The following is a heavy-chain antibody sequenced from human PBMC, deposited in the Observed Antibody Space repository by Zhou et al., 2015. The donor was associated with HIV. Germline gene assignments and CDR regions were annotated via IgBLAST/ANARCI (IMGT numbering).Heavy chain of an antibody. Sequence: QVKLEQSGGEVKKPGASVKVSCKASGYTFNMYGIAWVRQAPGQGLEWMGWISGYNANAHYAHKFQGRLTMTTDTSTSMVYMELRSLRSDDTAVYYCARGIRNELFSDYWGQGTLVTVSS. J-gene: IGHJ4*02. CDR3: ARGIRNELFSDY. D-gene: IGHD1-1*01. CDR1: GYTFNMYG. CDR2: ISGYNANA. V-gene: IGHV1-18*01.